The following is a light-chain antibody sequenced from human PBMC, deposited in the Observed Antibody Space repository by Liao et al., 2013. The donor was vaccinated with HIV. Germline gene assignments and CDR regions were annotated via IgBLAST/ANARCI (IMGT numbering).Light chain of an antibody. CDR3: QAWDSSTYV. V-gene: IGLV3-1*01. Sequence: SYELTQAPSVSVSPGQTASITCSGDKLGDKYVSWYQLKPGQSPVLVICQDTKRPSGIPERFSGSNSGNTATLTISGTQAMDEADYYCQAWDSSTYVFGTGTKVTVL. CDR1: KLGDKY. J-gene: IGLJ1*01. CDR2: QDT.